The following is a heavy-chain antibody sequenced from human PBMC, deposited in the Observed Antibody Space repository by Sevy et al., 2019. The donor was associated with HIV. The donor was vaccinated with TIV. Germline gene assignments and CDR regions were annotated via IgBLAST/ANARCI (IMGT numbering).Heavy chain of an antibody. CDR3: ARAEGRRYFDPSGWFDP. D-gene: IGHD3-9*01. J-gene: IGHJ5*02. Sequence: GGSLSLSCAASGFNLRNYGMHWVRQAPGKGLEWVAVIWYDGSNKYYGDSVKGRFTISRDNSKNTVYLQMNSLRAEDTALYYCARAEGRRYFDPSGWFDPWGQGTLVTVSS. V-gene: IGHV3-33*01. CDR1: GFNLRNYG. CDR2: IWYDGSNK.